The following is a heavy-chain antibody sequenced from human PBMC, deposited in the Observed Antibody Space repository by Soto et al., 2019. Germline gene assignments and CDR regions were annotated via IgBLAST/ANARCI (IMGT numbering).Heavy chain of an antibody. V-gene: IGHV3-48*02. CDR2: ISRSGETI. CDR1: GITFSGFT. CDR3: ASRHLADCSGTSCLYYFDY. Sequence: EVQLVESGGGLVQPGGSLRLSCAASGITFSGFTMNWVHQAPGRGLEWISYISRSGETIYYADSVKGRFTISRDNAENSLYLQMNSLRDEDTAVYYCASRHLADCSGTSCLYYFDYWGQGTLVTVSS. J-gene: IGHJ4*02. D-gene: IGHD2-2*01.